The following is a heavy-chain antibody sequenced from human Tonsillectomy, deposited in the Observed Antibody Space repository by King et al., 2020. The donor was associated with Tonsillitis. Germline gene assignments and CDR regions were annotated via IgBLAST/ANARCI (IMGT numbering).Heavy chain of an antibody. CDR2: ITGSGGST. CDR3: AKAGTYDSSGYYLYYFDY. D-gene: IGHD3-22*01. V-gene: IGHV3-23*04. Sequence: VQLVESGGGLVQPGGSLRLSCAASGFTLSSYAMSWVRQAPGKGLEWVSGITGSGGSTYYADSVKGRFTISRDNSKNTLYLQMNSLRAEDTAVYYCAKAGTYDSSGYYLYYFDYWGQGTLVTVSS. CDR1: GFTLSSYA. J-gene: IGHJ4*02.